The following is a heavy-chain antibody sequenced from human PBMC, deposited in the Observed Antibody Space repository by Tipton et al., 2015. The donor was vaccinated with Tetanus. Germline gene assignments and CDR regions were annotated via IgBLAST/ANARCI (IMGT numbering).Heavy chain of an antibody. V-gene: IGHV3-33*01. CDR2: IWYDGSNK. CDR3: ARDGWSGYHQGPLDY. D-gene: IGHD3-3*01. Sequence: SLRLSCAASGFTFSSYGMHWVRQAPGKGLEWVAVIWYDGSNKYYVDSVKGRFTISRDNSKNTLYLQMNSLRAEDTAVYYCARDGWSGYHQGPLDYWGQGTLVTVSS. J-gene: IGHJ4*02. CDR1: GFTFSSYG.